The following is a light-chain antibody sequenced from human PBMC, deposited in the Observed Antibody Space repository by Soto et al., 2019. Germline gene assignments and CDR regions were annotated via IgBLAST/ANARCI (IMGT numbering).Light chain of an antibody. CDR1: QSVSSY. CDR3: QQRSNWRWLT. V-gene: IGKV3-11*01. Sequence: EIFLTQPPATLSVSQWERATLSWRASQSVSSYLAWYQQKAGQAPRLLIYDASNRATGIPARFSGSVSGTDFTLTISSLEPEDFAVYYCQQRSNWRWLTFGGGTKVDIK. CDR2: DAS. J-gene: IGKJ4*01.